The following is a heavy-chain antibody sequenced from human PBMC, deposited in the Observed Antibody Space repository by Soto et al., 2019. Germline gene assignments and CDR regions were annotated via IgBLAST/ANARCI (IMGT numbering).Heavy chain of an antibody. V-gene: IGHV1-69*12. D-gene: IGHD6-13*01. CDR1: GGTFSSYA. CDR3: ARRSSVAAAGTSGWFDP. CDR2: IIPIFGTA. J-gene: IGHJ5*02. Sequence: QVQLVQSGAEVKKPGSSVKVSCKASGGTFSSYAISWVRQAPGQGLEWMGGIIPIFGTANYAQKFQGRVTITADESTSTAYMGLSSLRSEDTAVYYCARRSSVAAAGTSGWFDPWGQGTLVTVSS.